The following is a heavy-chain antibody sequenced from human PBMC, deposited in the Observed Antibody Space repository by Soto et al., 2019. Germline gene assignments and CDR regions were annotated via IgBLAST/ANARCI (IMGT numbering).Heavy chain of an antibody. V-gene: IGHV3-30*18. CDR2: ISYDGSNK. J-gene: IGHJ6*02. CDR1: GFTFSNYG. CDR3: AKSLAVGLAVAATADGMDV. Sequence: QVQLVESGGGVVQPGRSPRLSCAASGFTFSNYGMHWVRQAPGKGLEWVAVISYDGSNKYCADSVKGRFTISRDNSKNTLYLQMNSLRTEDTAVYYCAKSLAVGLAVAATADGMDVWGQGTAVTVS. D-gene: IGHD6-19*01.